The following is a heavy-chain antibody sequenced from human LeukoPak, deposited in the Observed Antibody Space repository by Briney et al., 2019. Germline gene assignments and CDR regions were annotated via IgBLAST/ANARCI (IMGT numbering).Heavy chain of an antibody. D-gene: IGHD4-17*01. CDR1: GFTFSDHY. CDR3: ARIAEGYGDLRWDVDY. CDR2: TGNKANSYAT. J-gene: IGHJ4*02. V-gene: IGHV3-72*01. Sequence: GGSLRLSCAASGFTFSDHYMDWVRLAPGKGLEWVGRTGNKANSYATEYAASVKGRFTISRDDSKNSLYLQMNSLRAEDTAVYYCARIAEGYGDLRWDVDYWGQGTLVTVSS.